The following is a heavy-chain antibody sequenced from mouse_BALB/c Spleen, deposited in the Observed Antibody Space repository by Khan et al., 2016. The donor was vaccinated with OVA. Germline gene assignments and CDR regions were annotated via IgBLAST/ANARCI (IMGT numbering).Heavy chain of an antibody. CDR3: ARKDYYDYDPFPY. CDR1: GYSITSEYA. Sequence: EVQLVESGPGLVKPSQSLSLTCTVTGYSITSEYAWNWIRQFPGNKLEWMGYINYSGNTRFNPSLKSRTSITRDTSKNQFFLQLNSVTTEDTVTYYCARKDYYDYDPFPYRGQGTLVNGSA. CDR2: INYSGNT. V-gene: IGHV3-2*02. D-gene: IGHD2-4*01. J-gene: IGHJ3*01.